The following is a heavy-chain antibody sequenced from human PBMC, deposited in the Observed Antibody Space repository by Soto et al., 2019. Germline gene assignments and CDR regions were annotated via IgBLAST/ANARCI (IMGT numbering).Heavy chain of an antibody. CDR3: ARYAGYDAFDI. J-gene: IGHJ3*02. V-gene: IGHV4-59*01. CDR1: GGSISSYY. Sequence: SDTLSLTCTVSGGSISSYYWSWIRQPPGKGLEWIGYIYYSGSTNYNPSLKSRVTISVDTSKNQFSLKLSSVTAADTAVYYCARYAGYDAFDIWGQGTMVTVSS. CDR2: IYYSGST. D-gene: IGHD2-2*01.